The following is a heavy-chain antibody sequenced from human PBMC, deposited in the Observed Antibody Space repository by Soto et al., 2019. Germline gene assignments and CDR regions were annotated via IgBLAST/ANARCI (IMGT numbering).Heavy chain of an antibody. J-gene: IGHJ2*01. CDR2: INDRGSV. V-gene: IGHV4-34*02. Sequence: QLQQWGAGPLRPLETLSLTCGVSGGSFGGYYWAWIRQSPEKGLEWIGEINDRGSVNYNPSLKSRVSISAERSKSHYSVPLMSVTAAYTAIYYCARESHDILAGPPWVWYFDLWGRGTLVTVSS. CDR1: GGSFGGYY. CDR3: ARESHDILAGPPWVWYFDL. D-gene: IGHD3-9*01.